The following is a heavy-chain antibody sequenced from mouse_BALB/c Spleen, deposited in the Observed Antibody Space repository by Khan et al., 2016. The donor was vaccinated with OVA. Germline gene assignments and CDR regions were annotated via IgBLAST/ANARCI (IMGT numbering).Heavy chain of an antibody. CDR2: ISTGGTYT. J-gene: IGHJ3*01. CDR1: GFAFSSYD. V-gene: IGHV5-9*02. Sequence: EVQLVESGGGFVKPGGSLKLSCAASGFAFSSYDMSWVRQTPEKRLEWVATISTGGTYTYYPDSVKGRFTISGDIAKNTLYLQMNRLRSEDTALYYCARPSYYGNPYFTYWGQGTLVTVSA. D-gene: IGHD2-1*01. CDR3: ARPSYYGNPYFTY.